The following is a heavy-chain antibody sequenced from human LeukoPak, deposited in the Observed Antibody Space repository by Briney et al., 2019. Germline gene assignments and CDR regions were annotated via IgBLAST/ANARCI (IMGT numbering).Heavy chain of an antibody. V-gene: IGHV3-33*01. CDR1: GFTFSSYG. CDR3: ATTGYSSGWYFDY. CDR2: IWYDGSNK. Sequence: PGRSLRLSCAASGFTFSSYGMHWVRQAPGKGLEWVAVIWYDGSNKYYADSVQGRFTISRDNSKNTLYLQMNSLRAEDTAVYYCATTGYSSGWYFDYWGQGTLVTVSS. D-gene: IGHD6-19*01. J-gene: IGHJ4*02.